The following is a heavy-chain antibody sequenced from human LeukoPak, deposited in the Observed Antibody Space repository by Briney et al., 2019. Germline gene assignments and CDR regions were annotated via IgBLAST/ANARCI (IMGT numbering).Heavy chain of an antibody. CDR2: IYYSGST. D-gene: IGHD5-18*01. CDR3: ASLPRGAEVTYYYYGMDV. Sequence: SETLSLTCTVSGGSISSSSYYWGWIRHPPGKGLEWIASIYYSGSTYYNPSLEGRVTISVDASKNQFSLKLNSMTAADTAVYYCASLPRGAEVTYYYYGMDVWGQGTTVTVSS. J-gene: IGHJ6*02. CDR1: GGSISSSSYY. V-gene: IGHV4-39*01.